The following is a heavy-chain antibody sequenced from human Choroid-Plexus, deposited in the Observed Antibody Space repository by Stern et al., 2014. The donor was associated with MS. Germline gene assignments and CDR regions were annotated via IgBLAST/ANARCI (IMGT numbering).Heavy chain of an antibody. CDR1: GFTFGSCA. V-gene: IGHV3-30*18. J-gene: IGHJ5*02. CDR2: VSYDGSNK. Sequence: DQLVESGGGVVQPGRPLRLSCVASGFTFGSCAMHCVRLAPGQGLGWVAGVSYDGSNKYYADSVKGRFTISRDNSQNTLYMQMSSLRPEDTAVYYCAKDRQYLTYFFDHWGQGSLVTVSS. D-gene: IGHD2/OR15-2a*01. CDR3: AKDRQYLTYFFDH.